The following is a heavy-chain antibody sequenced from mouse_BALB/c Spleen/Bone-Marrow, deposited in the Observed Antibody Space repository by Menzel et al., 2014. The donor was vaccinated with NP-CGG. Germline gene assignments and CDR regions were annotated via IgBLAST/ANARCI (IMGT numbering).Heavy chain of an antibody. V-gene: IGHV5-6-5*01. CDR3: ARGNGFEGFAY. J-gene: IGHJ3*01. Sequence: EVKVVESGGGLVKPGGSLKLSCAASGFTFSSYAMSWVRQTPEKRLEWVASISSGGSTNYPDSVKGRFTISRDNARNILYLQMSSLRSEDTAMYYCARGNGFEGFAYWGQGTLVTVSA. CDR2: ISSGGST. CDR1: GFTFSSYA. D-gene: IGHD1-2*01.